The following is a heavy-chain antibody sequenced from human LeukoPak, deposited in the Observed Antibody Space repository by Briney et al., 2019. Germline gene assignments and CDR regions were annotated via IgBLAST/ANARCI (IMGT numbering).Heavy chain of an antibody. D-gene: IGHD3-10*01. CDR2: IYYSGST. Sequence: SETLSLTCTVSGGSISSYYWSWLRQPPGKGLEWIGYIYYSGSTNYNPSLKSRVTISVDTSKNQFSLELSSVTAADTAVYYCAAEGWFGDLFKDYWGQGTLVTVSS. CDR3: AAEGWFGDLFKDY. CDR1: GGSISSYY. J-gene: IGHJ4*02. V-gene: IGHV4-59*12.